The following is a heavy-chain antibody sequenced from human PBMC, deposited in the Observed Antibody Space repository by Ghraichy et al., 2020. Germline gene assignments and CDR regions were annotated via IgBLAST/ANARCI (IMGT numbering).Heavy chain of an antibody. CDR1: GFTFSSYW. CDR3: AREERELSKIVGAPDY. V-gene: IGHV3-7*03. Sequence: GGSLRLSCAASGFTFSSYWMSWVRQAPGKGLEWVANIKQDGSEKYYVDSVKGRFTISRDNAKNSLYLQMNSLRAEDTAVYYCAREERELSKIVGAPDYWGQGTLVTVSS. CDR2: IKQDGSEK. J-gene: IGHJ4*02. D-gene: IGHD1-26*01.